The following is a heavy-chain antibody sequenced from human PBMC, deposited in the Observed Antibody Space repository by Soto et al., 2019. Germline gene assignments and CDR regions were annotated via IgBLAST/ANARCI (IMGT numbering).Heavy chain of an antibody. CDR3: VRDSHGDY. V-gene: IGHV3-74*01. Sequence: EVQLVESGGGLVQPGGSLRLSCAGSGFTFSNYWMHWVREAPGKGLEWVSRIDHDGPTDYADSVRGRFTISRDNAENTLDLQMNSLIPEDKAVEYCVRDSHGDYWGQGNLVNVSS. CDR1: GFTFSNYW. J-gene: IGHJ4*02. CDR2: IDHDGPT.